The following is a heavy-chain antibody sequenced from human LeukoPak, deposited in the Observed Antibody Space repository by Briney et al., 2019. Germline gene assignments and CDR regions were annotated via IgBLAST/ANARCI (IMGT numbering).Heavy chain of an antibody. CDR1: GRSISSSSYF. Sequence: PSETLSLTCTASGRSISSSSYFWGWVRQPPGKGLEGIGSIYYSGSTYYNPSLKSRVTISVDTSKNQFSLKLSSVTAADTAVYYCARFHKTYYDFWGDYWGQGTLVTVSS. CDR2: IYYSGST. V-gene: IGHV4-39*01. D-gene: IGHD3-3*01. J-gene: IGHJ4*02. CDR3: ARFHKTYYDFWGDY.